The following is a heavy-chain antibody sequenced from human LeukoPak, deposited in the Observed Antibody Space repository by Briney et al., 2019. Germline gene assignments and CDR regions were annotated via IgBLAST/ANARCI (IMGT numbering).Heavy chain of an antibody. Sequence: ASVKVSCKSSGYTFTRYYIHWMRQAPGQGLEWMGIINPSGGNTNYAQKFQGRVTLTRDTSTSTVYMELSSRRSEDTAVYYCARDWNWGSSDAFDIWGQGTVVTVSS. J-gene: IGHJ3*02. CDR2: INPSGGNT. CDR3: ARDWNWGSSDAFDI. CDR1: GYTFTRYY. D-gene: IGHD7-27*01. V-gene: IGHV1-46*01.